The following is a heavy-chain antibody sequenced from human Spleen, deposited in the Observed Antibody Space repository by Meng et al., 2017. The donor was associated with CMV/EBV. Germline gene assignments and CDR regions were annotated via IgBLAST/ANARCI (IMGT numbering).Heavy chain of an antibody. D-gene: IGHD6-13*01. Sequence: GESLKISCAASGFTFSSYGMHWVRQAPGKGLEWVAFIRYDGSNKYYADSVKGRFTISRDNSKNTLYLQRNSLRAEDTAVYYCAKDREIIAPYYGMDVWGQGTTVTVSS. CDR1: GFTFSSYG. V-gene: IGHV3-30*02. CDR2: IRYDGSNK. CDR3: AKDREIIAPYYGMDV. J-gene: IGHJ6*02.